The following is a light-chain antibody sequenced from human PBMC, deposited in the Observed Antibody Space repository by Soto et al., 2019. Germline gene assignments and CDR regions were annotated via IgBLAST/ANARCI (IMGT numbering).Light chain of an antibody. CDR2: AAS. CDR1: QSISSY. Sequence: DIQMTHSPSSLSASVGDRVTITCRASQSISSYLNWYQQKPGKAPKLLIYAASSLQSGVPSRFSGSGSGTDFTLTISSLQPEDFATYYCQHYNSYSEAFGQGTKVDIK. CDR3: QHYNSYSEA. J-gene: IGKJ1*01. V-gene: IGKV1-39*01.